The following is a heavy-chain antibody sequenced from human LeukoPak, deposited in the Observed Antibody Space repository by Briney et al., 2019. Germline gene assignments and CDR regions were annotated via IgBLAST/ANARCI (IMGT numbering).Heavy chain of an antibody. CDR1: GFAFSSFG. Sequence: GGSLRLSCAASGFAFSSFGMHWVRQAPGKGLVWVSFVKSDGSSTTYADSVKGRFTISRDNAKNTLYLQMNSLRAEDTAVYYCASLKGMDVWGQGTTVTVSS. V-gene: IGHV3-74*01. CDR3: ASLKGMDV. J-gene: IGHJ6*02. CDR2: VKSDGSST.